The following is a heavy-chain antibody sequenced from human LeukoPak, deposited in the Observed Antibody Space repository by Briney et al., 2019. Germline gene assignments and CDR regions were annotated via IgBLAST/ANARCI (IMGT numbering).Heavy chain of an antibody. CDR2: TINKPNSYTT. CDR3: ATVAPSSGYLIY. J-gene: IGHJ4*02. V-gene: IGHV3-72*01. D-gene: IGHD3-22*01. Sequence: GGSLRLSCAASGFTFSDHYMDWVRQAPGQGLEWVGCTINKPNSYTTEYAASVKGRFTISRDDSKNSLYLQMNSLKTEDTAVYYCATVAPSSGYLIYWGQGTLVTVSS. CDR1: GFTFSDHY.